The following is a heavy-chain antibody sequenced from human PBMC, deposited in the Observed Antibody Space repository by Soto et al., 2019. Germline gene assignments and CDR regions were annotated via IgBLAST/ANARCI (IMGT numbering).Heavy chain of an antibody. J-gene: IGHJ5*02. Sequence: RSETLSLTCAVYGGSFSGYYWSWIRQPPGKGLEWIGEINHSGSTNYNPSLKSRVTISVDTSKNQFSLKLSSVTAADTAVYYCARGLTVVVVPAARWFDPWGQGTLVTVSS. D-gene: IGHD2-2*01. V-gene: IGHV4-34*01. CDR3: ARGLTVVVVPAARWFDP. CDR1: GGSFSGYY. CDR2: INHSGST.